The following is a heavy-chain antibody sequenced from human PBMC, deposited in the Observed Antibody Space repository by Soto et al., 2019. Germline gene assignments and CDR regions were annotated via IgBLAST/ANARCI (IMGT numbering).Heavy chain of an antibody. Sequence: PGGSLRLSCAASGFTFSSYSMNWVRQAPGKGLEWVSYISSSSSTIYYADSVKGRFTISRDNAKSSLYLQMNRLRAEDTAVYYCARGAYCCDSSGLSYWGKGTLGTVSS. CDR1: GFTFSSYS. CDR2: ISSSSSTI. D-gene: IGHD3-22*01. V-gene: IGHV3-48*01. J-gene: IGHJ4*02. CDR3: ARGAYCCDSSGLSY.